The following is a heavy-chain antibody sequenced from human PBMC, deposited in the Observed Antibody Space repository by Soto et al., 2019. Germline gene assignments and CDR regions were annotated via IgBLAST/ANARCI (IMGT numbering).Heavy chain of an antibody. CDR2: ISGSGGST. Sequence: GGSLRLSCAASGFTFSSYAMSWVRQAPGKGLEWVSAISGSGGSTYYADSVKGRFTISRDNSKNTLYLQMNSLRAEDTAVYYCAKEGSWIQLWYQEPRFDYWGQGTLVTVSS. CDR3: AKEGSWIQLWYQEPRFDY. D-gene: IGHD5-18*01. J-gene: IGHJ4*02. V-gene: IGHV3-23*01. CDR1: GFTFSSYA.